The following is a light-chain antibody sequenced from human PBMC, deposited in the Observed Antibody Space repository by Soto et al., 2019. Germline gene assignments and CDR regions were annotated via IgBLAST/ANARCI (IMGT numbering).Light chain of an antibody. CDR1: SYNIGNNY. V-gene: IGLV1-51*01. Sequence: QSVLTQPPSVSAAPGQRVSISCSGTSYNIGNNYVSWYQQLPGIAPKLLIYDNNKRPSGIPDRFSGSKSGTSATLGITGLQTGDEADYYCGTWDTSLSAVVFGGGTQLTVL. CDR3: GTWDTSLSAVV. CDR2: DNN. J-gene: IGLJ2*01.